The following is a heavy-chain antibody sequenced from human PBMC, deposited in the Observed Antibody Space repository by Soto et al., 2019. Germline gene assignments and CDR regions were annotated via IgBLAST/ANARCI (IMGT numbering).Heavy chain of an antibody. CDR3: ARHHSDMVRGVINWFDP. CDR2: IYYSGST. Sequence: PSETLSLTCTVSGGSISSYYWSWLRQPPGKGLEWIGYIYYSGSTNYNPSLKSRVTISVDTSKNQFSLKLSSVTAADTAVYYCARHHSDMVRGVINWFDPWGQGTLVTVSS. V-gene: IGHV4-59*08. CDR1: GGSISSYY. D-gene: IGHD3-10*01. J-gene: IGHJ5*02.